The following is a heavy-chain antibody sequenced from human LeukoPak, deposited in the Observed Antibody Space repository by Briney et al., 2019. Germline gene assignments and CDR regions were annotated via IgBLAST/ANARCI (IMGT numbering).Heavy chain of an antibody. CDR1: GFTLSSYE. CDR3: AKDMSGGDCPDY. Sequence: PGGSLRLSCTASGFTLSSYEMSWIRQAPGKGLEWVSSIDYSGGDTHYAKSVKGRFTISRDNSKNTLYLQMNSLRAEDTAVYYCAKDMSGGDCPDYWGQGTLVTVSS. D-gene: IGHD2-21*02. V-gene: IGHV3-23*01. J-gene: IGHJ4*02. CDR2: IDYSGGDT.